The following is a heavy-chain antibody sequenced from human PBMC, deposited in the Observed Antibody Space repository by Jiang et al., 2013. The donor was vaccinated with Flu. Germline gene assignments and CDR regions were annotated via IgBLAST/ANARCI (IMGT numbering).Heavy chain of an antibody. Sequence: EVQLVESGGGLVQPGQSLRLSCVVSGFTFNKYWMNWVRQAPGKGLEWVANIKQDGSEKYYVDSVKGRFTISRDNAKNSLYVQMNSLRAEDTAVYYCAGGSGSYGPSSAFDYWGQGTLVTVS. CDR1: GFTFNKYW. D-gene: IGHD1-26*01. CDR2: IKQDGSEK. J-gene: IGHJ4*02. CDR3: AGGSGSYGPSSAFDY. V-gene: IGHV3-7*03.